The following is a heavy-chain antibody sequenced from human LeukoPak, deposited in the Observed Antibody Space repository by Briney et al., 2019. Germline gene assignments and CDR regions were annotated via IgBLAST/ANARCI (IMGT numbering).Heavy chain of an antibody. D-gene: IGHD1-26*01. Sequence: SETLSLTCAVGGGSFSGYYWSWIRQPPGKGLEWMGSIYYSGSTYYNPSLKSRVTISVDTSKNQFSLKLSSVTAADTAVYYCARYSGYYFDYWGQGTLVTVSS. CDR3: ARYSGYYFDY. CDR1: GGSFSGYY. CDR2: IYYSGST. V-gene: IGHV4-34*01. J-gene: IGHJ4*02.